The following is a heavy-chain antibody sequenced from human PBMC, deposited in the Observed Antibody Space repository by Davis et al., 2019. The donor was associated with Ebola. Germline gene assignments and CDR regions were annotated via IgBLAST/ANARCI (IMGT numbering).Heavy chain of an antibody. CDR1: GYTFTSYG. CDR2: ISGYKGKT. Sequence: ASVKVSCKASGYTFTSYGISWVRQAPGQGLEWMGWISGYKGKTNYAQKFQGRVTMTTDTSTSTAYMELRSLRSDDTAVYYCARDLVVAAIDYWGQGTLVTVSS. J-gene: IGHJ4*02. V-gene: IGHV1-18*04. CDR3: ARDLVVAAIDY. D-gene: IGHD2-15*01.